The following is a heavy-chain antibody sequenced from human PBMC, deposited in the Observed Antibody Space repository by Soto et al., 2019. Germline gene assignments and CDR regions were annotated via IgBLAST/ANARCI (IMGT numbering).Heavy chain of an antibody. D-gene: IGHD1-1*01. CDR1: GGSISRYY. J-gene: IGHJ6*02. CDR3: ARLGWNGDYFFYYGMDV. CDR2: IYYSGST. V-gene: IGHV4-59*13. Sequence: QVQLQESGPGLVKPSETLSLTCTVSGGSISRYYWSWIRQPPGKGLEWIGYIYYSGSTNYNPSLKSRVPISVDTSKNQFSLKLSSVTAADTALYYCARLGWNGDYFFYYGMDVWGPGTTVTVSS.